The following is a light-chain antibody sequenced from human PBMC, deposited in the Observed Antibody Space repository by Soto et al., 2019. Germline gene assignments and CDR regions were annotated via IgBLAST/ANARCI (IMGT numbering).Light chain of an antibody. CDR1: QSISSW. V-gene: IGKV1-5*03. CDR3: QQYNSYPWT. J-gene: IGKJ1*01. Sequence: DIQMTQSPSTLSASVGDRVTITCRASQSISSWLAWYQQKPGTAPKLLIYKASSLEGGVPSRFSGSGSGTEFTLTISSLQTDDFATYYCQQYNSYPWTFGQGTKVEIK. CDR2: KAS.